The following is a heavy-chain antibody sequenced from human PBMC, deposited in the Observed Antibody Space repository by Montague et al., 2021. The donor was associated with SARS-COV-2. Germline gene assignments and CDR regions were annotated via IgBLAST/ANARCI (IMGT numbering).Heavy chain of an antibody. CDR1: GGSISSSSYY. CDR2: IYYSGNT. D-gene: IGHD3-3*01. V-gene: IGHV4-39*01. J-gene: IGHJ4*02. CDR3: ANMGVGRITIFGVVSRGGLDY. Sequence: SETLSLTCTVSGGSISSSSYYWDWIRQPPGKGLEWIGNIYYSGNTYYNPSLKSRVTISVDTSKNQFSLKLSSVTAADTAVYYCANMGVGRITIFGVVSRGGLDYWGQGTLVTVSS.